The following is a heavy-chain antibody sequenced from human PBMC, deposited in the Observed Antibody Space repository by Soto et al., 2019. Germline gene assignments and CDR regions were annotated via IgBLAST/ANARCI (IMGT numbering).Heavy chain of an antibody. CDR3: VRLPGWDYYYYYMDV. CDR2: IYPGDSDT. J-gene: IGHJ6*03. Sequence: GESLKISCKGSGYSFTSYWIGWVRQMPGKGLEWMGIIYPGDSDTRYSPSFQGQVTISADKSISTAYLQWSSLKASDTAMYYCVRLPGWDYYYYYMDVWGKGTTVTVSS. V-gene: IGHV5-51*01. D-gene: IGHD2-2*01. CDR1: GYSFTSYW.